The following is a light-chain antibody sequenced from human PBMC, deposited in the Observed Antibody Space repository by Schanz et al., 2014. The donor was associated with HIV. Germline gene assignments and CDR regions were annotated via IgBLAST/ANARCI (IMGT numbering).Light chain of an antibody. CDR3: QQYGNSPRT. CDR1: QTVSSRF. CDR2: DAS. V-gene: IGKV3-20*01. Sequence: EIVLTQSPVTLSLSPGERATLSCRASQTVSSRFIVWYQQEPGQPPRLLIFDASIRATGIPDRFSGSGSGTDFTLTISRLEPEDFAVYYCQQYGNSPRTFGQGTKVEI. J-gene: IGKJ1*01.